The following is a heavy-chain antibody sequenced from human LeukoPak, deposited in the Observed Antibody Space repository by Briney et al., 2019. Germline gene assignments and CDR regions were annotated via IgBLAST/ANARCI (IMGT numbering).Heavy chain of an antibody. CDR1: GFTFGSHA. V-gene: IGHV3-30*04. Sequence: GGSLRLSCAASGFTFGSHAMHWVRQAPGKGLVWVAIISYDGSNKFYVDSVKGRFTISRDNSKNPLYLQMDSLRAEDTAIYYCARAISASYDNPPDYWGQGTLVTVSS. J-gene: IGHJ4*02. CDR2: ISYDGSNK. CDR3: ARAISASYDNPPDY. D-gene: IGHD3-3*01.